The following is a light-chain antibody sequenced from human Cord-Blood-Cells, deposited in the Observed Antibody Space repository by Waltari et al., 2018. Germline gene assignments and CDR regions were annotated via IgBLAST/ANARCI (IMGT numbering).Light chain of an antibody. CDR3: CSYAGSSTWV. CDR1: RKCCWGFNL. CDR2: EGS. J-gene: IGLJ3*02. Sequence: QAALTPPGSRSGSSGPAVPIPCPGTRKCCWGFNLFSWYQQHPGKAPKLMIYEGSKRPSGVSNRFSGSKSGNTASLTISGLQAEDEADYYCCSYAGSSTWVFGGGTKLTVL. V-gene: IGLV2-23*01.